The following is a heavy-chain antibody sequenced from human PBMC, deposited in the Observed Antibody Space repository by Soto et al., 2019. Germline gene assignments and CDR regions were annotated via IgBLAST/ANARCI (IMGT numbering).Heavy chain of an antibody. D-gene: IGHD3-3*01. J-gene: IGHJ4*02. Sequence: SETLSLTCTVSGGSISSGDYYWSWIRQPPGKGLEWIGYIYYSGSTYYNPSLKSRVTISVDTSKNQFSLKLSSVTATDTAVYYCARVGTLEWLPDYRAFDYWGQGTPVTVSS. CDR1: GGSISSGDYY. CDR2: IYYSGST. CDR3: ARVGTLEWLPDYRAFDY. V-gene: IGHV4-30-4*01.